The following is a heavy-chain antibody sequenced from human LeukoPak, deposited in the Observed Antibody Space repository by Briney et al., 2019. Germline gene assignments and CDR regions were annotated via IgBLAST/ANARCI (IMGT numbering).Heavy chain of an antibody. J-gene: IGHJ4*02. V-gene: IGHV4-34*01. CDR1: GGSFSGYS. CDR3: ARYYDSSGYYSAFDY. D-gene: IGHD3-22*01. CDR2: INHSGST. Sequence: PSETLSLTCAVYGGSFSGYSWSWIRQPPGKGLEWIGEINHSGSTNYNPSLKSRVTISVDTSKNQFSLKLSSVTAADTAMYYCARYYDSSGYYSAFDYWGQGTLVTVSS.